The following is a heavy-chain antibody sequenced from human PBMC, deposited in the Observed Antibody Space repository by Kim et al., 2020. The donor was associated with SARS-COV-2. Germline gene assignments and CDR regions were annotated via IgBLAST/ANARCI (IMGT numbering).Heavy chain of an antibody. Sequence: SETLSLTCTVSGGSISSYYWSWIRQPAGKGLEWIGRIYTSGSTNYNPSLKSRVTMSVDTSKNQFSLKLSSVTAADTAVYYCARGSFTTGTTTYYYYYYMDVWGKGTTVTVSS. V-gene: IGHV4-4*07. CDR3: ARGSFTTGTTTYYYYYYMDV. CDR2: IYTSGST. D-gene: IGHD1-1*01. J-gene: IGHJ6*03. CDR1: GGSISSYY.